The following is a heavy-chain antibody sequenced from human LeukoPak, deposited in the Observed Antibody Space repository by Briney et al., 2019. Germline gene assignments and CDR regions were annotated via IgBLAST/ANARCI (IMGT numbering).Heavy chain of an antibody. CDR1: GGSITGYY. CDR2: IHYTGAT. J-gene: IGHJ4*02. V-gene: IGHV4-34*01. Sequence: PSETLSLTCAVYGGSITGYYWSWIRQTPGRGLEWVGEIHYTGATSYNPSLKSRASISTDTSKNQFSLRLSSVTAADTAVYYCARGNILTGYCFDFWGQGALVTVSS. CDR3: ARGNILTGYCFDF. D-gene: IGHD3-9*01.